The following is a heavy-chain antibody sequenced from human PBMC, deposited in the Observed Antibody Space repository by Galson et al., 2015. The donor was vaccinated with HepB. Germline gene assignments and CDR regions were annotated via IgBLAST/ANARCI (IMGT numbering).Heavy chain of an antibody. CDR3: ARTNWDYDYFDY. D-gene: IGHD1-7*01. CDR1: GYTFTSYY. Sequence: KVSCKASGYTFTSYYMHWVRQAPGQGLEWMGIINPSGGSTSYAQKFQGRVTMTRDTSTSTVYMELSSLRSEDTAVHYCARTNWDYDYFDYWGQGTLVTVSS. CDR2: INPSGGST. V-gene: IGHV1-46*01. J-gene: IGHJ4*02.